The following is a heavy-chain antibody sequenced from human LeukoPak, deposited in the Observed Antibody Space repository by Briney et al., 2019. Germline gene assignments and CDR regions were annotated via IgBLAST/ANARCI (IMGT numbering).Heavy chain of an antibody. V-gene: IGHV4-38-2*02. CDR2: LYHSGST. Sequence: SETLSLTCTVSGYSLSSGYYWGWIRPPPGKGLEWIGSLYHSGSTNYNPSLKSRATISVDTSKNQFSLKLSSVTAADTAVYYCARERKKTPMIVRHYYYYYMDVWGKGTTVTVSS. D-gene: IGHD3-22*01. CDR1: GYSLSSGYY. CDR3: ARERKKTPMIVRHYYYYYMDV. J-gene: IGHJ6*03.